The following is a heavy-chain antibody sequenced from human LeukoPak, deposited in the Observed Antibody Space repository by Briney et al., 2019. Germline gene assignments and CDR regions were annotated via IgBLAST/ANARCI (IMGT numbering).Heavy chain of an antibody. Sequence: GASVKVSCKASGYTFTSYGISWVRQAPGQGLEWMGWISAYNGNTNYAQKLQGRVTMTTDTSTSTAYMELRSLRSDDTAVYYCARERVYYDSSGYFFNHFDYWGQGTLVTVSS. J-gene: IGHJ4*02. V-gene: IGHV1-18*01. D-gene: IGHD3-22*01. CDR2: ISAYNGNT. CDR3: ARERVYYDSSGYFFNHFDY. CDR1: GYTFTSYG.